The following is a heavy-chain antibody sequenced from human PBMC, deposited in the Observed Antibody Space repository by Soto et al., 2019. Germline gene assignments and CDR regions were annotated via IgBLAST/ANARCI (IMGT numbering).Heavy chain of an antibody. CDR2: IIPILGST. V-gene: IGHV1-69*01. J-gene: IGHJ5*02. Sequence: QVQLLQSGAELREPGSSVRLSCTPSGGTFVSSAFAWVRQAPGGKIEWMGGIIPILGSTKYAEKFLGRLTIRADDSSRTAYLELSSLTFDDTAVYFCAKKNPHGDSNKAWLDPWGQGTLVTVST. D-gene: IGHD2-8*01. CDR3: AKKNPHGDSNKAWLDP. CDR1: GGTFVSSA.